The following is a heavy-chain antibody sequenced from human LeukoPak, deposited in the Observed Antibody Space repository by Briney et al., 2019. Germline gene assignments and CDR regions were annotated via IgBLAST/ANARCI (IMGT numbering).Heavy chain of an antibody. CDR3: ARDQSALAGRLDCFDY. CDR1: GFTFSSNW. CDR2: INSDGSST. Sequence: QPGGSLRLSCAASGFTFSSNWMHWVRQAPGKGLVCVSRINSDGSSTDYADSVKGRFTISRVNAKNTLYLQMNSLRAEDTAVYYCARDQSALAGRLDCFDYWGQGTLVTVSS. J-gene: IGHJ4*02. V-gene: IGHV3-74*01. D-gene: IGHD6-19*01.